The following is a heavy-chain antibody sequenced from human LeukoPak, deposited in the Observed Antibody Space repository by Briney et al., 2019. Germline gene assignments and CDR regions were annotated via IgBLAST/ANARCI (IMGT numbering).Heavy chain of an antibody. Sequence: PSETLSLTCTVSGGSISSSSYYWGWIRQPPGKGLEWIGSIYYSGSTYYNPSLKSRVTISVDTSKNQFSLKLGSVTAADTAVYYRARQNSRLGDCYDYWGQGTLVTVSS. CDR3: ARQNSRLGDCYDY. CDR2: IYYSGST. V-gene: IGHV4-39*01. J-gene: IGHJ4*02. D-gene: IGHD2-21*01. CDR1: GGSISSSSYY.